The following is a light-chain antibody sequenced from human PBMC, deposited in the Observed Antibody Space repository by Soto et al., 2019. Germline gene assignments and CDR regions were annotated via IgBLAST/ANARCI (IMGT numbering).Light chain of an antibody. CDR1: QSVRSAY. V-gene: IGKV3-20*01. CDR2: GAS. CDR3: QQYGSSPFT. J-gene: IGKJ3*01. Sequence: EIVLTQSPGTLSLSPGEGATLSCRASQSVRSAYLAWYQHKPGQAPWLLIYGASTRATGIPDRFSGSGSGTDFTLTISRLEPEDFAVYYCQQYGSSPFTFGPGTKVDIK.